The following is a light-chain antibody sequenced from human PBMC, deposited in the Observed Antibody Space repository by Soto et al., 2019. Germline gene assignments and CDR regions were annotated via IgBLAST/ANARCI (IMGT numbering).Light chain of an antibody. Sequence: EIVLTQSPGTLSLSPGERATLSCRASQSVAKNYLAWYQQEPGQAPRLLIYDASKRATGIPDRFSGSGSGTDFTLTISRLEPEDFAVYYCHQYASSPLTFGQGTKVEIK. J-gene: IGKJ1*01. CDR1: QSVAKNY. V-gene: IGKV3-20*01. CDR2: DAS. CDR3: HQYASSPLT.